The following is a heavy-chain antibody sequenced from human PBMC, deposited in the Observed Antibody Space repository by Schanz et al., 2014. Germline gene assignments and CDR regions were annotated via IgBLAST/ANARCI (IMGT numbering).Heavy chain of an antibody. D-gene: IGHD2-21*01. CDR3: ARDRLECGAECYSVEVFEI. V-gene: IGHV1-18*01. J-gene: IGHJ4*02. Sequence: QVQLVQSGAEVKKPGASVKVSCKASGYTFTGYGISWVRQAPGQGLEWMGWISPYNGNTNYAQKLQGRVTMTTDTSTSTAYMELRSLRSEDTAVYYCARDRLECGAECYSVEVFEIWGQGTLVIVSS. CDR2: ISPYNGNT. CDR1: GYTFTGYG.